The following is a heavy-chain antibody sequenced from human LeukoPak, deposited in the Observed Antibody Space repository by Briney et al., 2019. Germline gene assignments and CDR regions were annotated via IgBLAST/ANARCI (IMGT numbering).Heavy chain of an antibody. V-gene: IGHV3-73*01. CDR1: GFXFSGSA. J-gene: IGHJ4*02. CDR2: IRSKANSYAT. CDR3: TSPGCGGSCPG. D-gene: IGHD2-15*01. Sequence: GGSLRLPCAASGFXFSGSAIHWVRQASGKGLEWVGRIRSKANSYATAYAASVKGRFTISRDDSKNTAYLQMNSLKTEDTAVYYCTSPGCGGSCPGWGQGTLVTVSS.